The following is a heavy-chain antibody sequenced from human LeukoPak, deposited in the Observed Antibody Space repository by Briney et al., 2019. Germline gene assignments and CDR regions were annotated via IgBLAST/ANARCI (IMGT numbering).Heavy chain of an antibody. CDR3: ARTQRRGYSYGYHY. CDR2: MNPNSGNT. J-gene: IGHJ4*02. V-gene: IGHV1-8*03. Sequence: ASVKVSCKASGDTFTSYDINWVRQATGQGLEWMGWMNPNSGNTGYAQKFQGRVTITRNTSISTAYMELSSLRSEDTAVYYCARTQRRGYSYGYHYWGQGTLVTVSS. CDR1: GDTFTSYD. D-gene: IGHD5-18*01.